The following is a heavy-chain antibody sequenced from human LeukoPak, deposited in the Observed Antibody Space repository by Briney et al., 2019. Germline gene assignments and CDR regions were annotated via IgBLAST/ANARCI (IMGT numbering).Heavy chain of an antibody. CDR2: IWYDGSNK. CDR3: ARDPYYYDSSGYRPPFY. J-gene: IGHJ4*02. Sequence: GGSLRLSCAASGFTFSSYAMHWVRQAPGKGLEWVAVIWYDGSNKYYADSVKGRFTISRDNSKNTLYLQMNSLRAEDTAVYYCARDPYYYDSSGYRPPFYWGQGTLVTVSS. D-gene: IGHD3-22*01. CDR1: GFTFSSYA. V-gene: IGHV3-33*08.